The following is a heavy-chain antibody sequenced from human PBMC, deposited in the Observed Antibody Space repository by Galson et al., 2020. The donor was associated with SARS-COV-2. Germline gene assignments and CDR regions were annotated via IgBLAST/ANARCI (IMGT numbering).Heavy chain of an antibody. CDR3: ARYSPGTMLDY. D-gene: IGHD1-1*01. CDR2: IYYTGGA. Sequence: SETLSLTCTVSGASISSSNYYWGWIRQPPGEGLEWIGIIYYTGGASYNPSLNSRVTMSLDTSKNQFSLKLNSVTAADTALYYCARYSPGTMLDYWGPGTLVTVSS. J-gene: IGHJ4*02. V-gene: IGHV4-39*07. CDR1: GASISSSNYY.